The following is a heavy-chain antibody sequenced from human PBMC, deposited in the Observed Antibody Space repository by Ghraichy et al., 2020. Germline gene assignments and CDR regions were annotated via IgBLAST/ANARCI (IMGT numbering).Heavy chain of an antibody. D-gene: IGHD3-3*01. V-gene: IGHV4-4*02. Sequence: SETLSLTCAVSGGSISSSNWWSWVRQPPGKGLEWIGEIYHSGSTNYNPSLKSRVTISVDKSKNQFSLKLSSVTAADTAVYYCARASRFVTIFGVVIKKSKKFDYWGQGTLVTVSS. J-gene: IGHJ4*02. CDR2: IYHSGST. CDR1: GGSISSSNW. CDR3: ARASRFVTIFGVVIKKSKKFDY.